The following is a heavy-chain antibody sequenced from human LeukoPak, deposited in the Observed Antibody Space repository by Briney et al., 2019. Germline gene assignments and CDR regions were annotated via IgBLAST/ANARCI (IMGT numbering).Heavy chain of an antibody. J-gene: IGHJ5*02. D-gene: IGHD1-1*01. Sequence: KAGGSLRLSCAASGFTFSSYSMNWVRQAPGKGLEWVSSISSSSSYIYYADSVKGRFTISRDNAKNSLYLQMNSLRAEDTAVYYCARDPGGWNDVGDWFDPWGQGTLVTVSS. V-gene: IGHV3-21*01. CDR3: ARDPGGWNDVGDWFDP. CDR1: GFTFSSYS. CDR2: ISSSSSYI.